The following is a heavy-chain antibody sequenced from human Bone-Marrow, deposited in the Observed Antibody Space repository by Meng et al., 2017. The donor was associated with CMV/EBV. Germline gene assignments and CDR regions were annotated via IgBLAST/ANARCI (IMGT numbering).Heavy chain of an antibody. D-gene: IGHD5-18*01. CDR3: ARVRGLPLFDP. V-gene: IGHV4-59*08. CDR1: GGSISSYY. CDR2: IYYSGST. Sequence: GSLRLSCTVSGGSISSYYWSWIRQPPGKGLEWIEYIYYSGSTNYNPSLKSRVTISVDTSKNQFPLKLSSVTAADTAVYYCARVRGLPLFDPWGQGTLVTVSS. J-gene: IGHJ5*02.